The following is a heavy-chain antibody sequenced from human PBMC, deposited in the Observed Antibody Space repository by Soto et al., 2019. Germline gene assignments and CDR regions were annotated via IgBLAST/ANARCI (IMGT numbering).Heavy chain of an antibody. D-gene: IGHD3-10*01. V-gene: IGHV1-8*01. CDR1: GSTFTSYD. CDR3: ARGRNPITMVRGVMKYYYYGMDV. CDR2: MNPNSGNT. J-gene: IGHJ6*02. Sequence: GASVNVSCKASGSTFTSYDINWVRQAPGQGLEWMGWMNPNSGNTGYAQKFQGRVTMTRNTSISTAYMELSSLRSEDTAVYYCARGRNPITMVRGVMKYYYYGMDVWGQGTTVTVYS.